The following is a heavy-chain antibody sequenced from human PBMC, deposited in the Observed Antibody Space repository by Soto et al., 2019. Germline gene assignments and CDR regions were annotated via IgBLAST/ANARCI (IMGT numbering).Heavy chain of an antibody. V-gene: IGHV4-34*01. CDR2: INHSGST. D-gene: IGHD3-10*01. J-gene: IGHJ6*02. CDR1: GGSFSGYY. CDR3: ARGFSLLWFGSGYYYYGMDV. Sequence: PXETLSLTCAVYGGSFSGYYWSWIPQPPGKGLAWIGEINHSGSTNYNPSLKSRVTISVDTSKNQFSLKLSSVTAADTAVYYCARGFSLLWFGSGYYYYGMDVWGQGTTVTVSS.